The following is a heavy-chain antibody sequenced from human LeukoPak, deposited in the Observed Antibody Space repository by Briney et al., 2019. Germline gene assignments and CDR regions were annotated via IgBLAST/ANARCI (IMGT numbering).Heavy chain of an antibody. J-gene: IGHJ3*02. V-gene: IGHV4-39*02. CDR1: GGSISSSSYY. D-gene: IGHD1-26*01. CDR2: IYYSGST. Sequence: SETLSLTCTVSGGSISSSSYYWGWIRQPPGKGLEWIGSIYYSGSTYYNPSLKSRVTISVDTSKNQFSLKLSSVTAADTAVYYCAREGHFEWELLVAFDIWGQGTMVTVSS. CDR3: AREGHFEWELLVAFDI.